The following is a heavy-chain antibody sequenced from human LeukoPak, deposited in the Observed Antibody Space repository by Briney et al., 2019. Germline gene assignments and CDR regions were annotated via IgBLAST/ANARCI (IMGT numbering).Heavy chain of an antibody. CDR3: AMDIVVVPAAVGAFDI. CDR1: GFTFSSYA. Sequence: PGGSLRLSCAASGFTFSSYAMSWVRQAPGKGLEWVSAISGSGGSTYYPDSVKGRFTISRDNSKNTLYLQMNSLRAEDTAVYYCAMDIVVVPAAVGAFDIWGQGTMVTVSS. D-gene: IGHD2-2*03. J-gene: IGHJ3*02. V-gene: IGHV3-23*01. CDR2: ISGSGGST.